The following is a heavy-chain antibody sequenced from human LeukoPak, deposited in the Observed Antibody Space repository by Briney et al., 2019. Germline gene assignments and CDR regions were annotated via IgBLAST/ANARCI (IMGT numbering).Heavy chain of an antibody. CDR3: ARAPDGGKSGGLDY. CDR2: IYYSGST. D-gene: IGHD4-23*01. J-gene: IGHJ4*02. V-gene: IGHV4-31*03. Sequence: PSETLSLTCTVSGGSISSGGYYWSWIRQHPGKGLEWIGYIYYSGSTYYNPSLKSRVTISVDTSKNQFSLKLSSVTAADTAVYYCARAPDGGKSGGLDYWGQGTLVTVSS. CDR1: GGSISSGGYY.